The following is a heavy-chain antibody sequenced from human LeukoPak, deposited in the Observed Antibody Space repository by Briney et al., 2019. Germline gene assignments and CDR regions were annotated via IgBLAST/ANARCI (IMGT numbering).Heavy chain of an antibody. CDR2: IKQDGSEK. CDR1: GFTFSSYW. J-gene: IGHJ6*02. V-gene: IGHV3-7*01. Sequence: GGSLRLSCAASGFTFSSYWMSWVRQAPGKGREWVANIKQDGSEKNYVDSVKGRFTISRDNAKNSLYLQMNSLRAEDTAVYYCARGSRYFDWLLYTHYGMDVWGQGTTVTVSS. D-gene: IGHD3-9*01. CDR3: ARGSRYFDWLLYTHYGMDV.